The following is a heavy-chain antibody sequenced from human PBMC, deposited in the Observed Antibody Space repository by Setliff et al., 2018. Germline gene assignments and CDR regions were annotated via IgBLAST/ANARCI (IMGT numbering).Heavy chain of an antibody. CDR3: ASSRDYNFWSGYYSPLDY. CDR2: INTGNANT. Sequence: ASVKVSCKASGYTFTNYAIHWVRQAPGQRPEWMGWINTGNANTKYSQKFQGRVTITRDASASTAYMELRSLRSDDTAVYYCASSRDYNFWSGYYSPLDYWGQGTLVTVS. CDR1: GYTFTNYA. V-gene: IGHV1-3*04. D-gene: IGHD3-3*01. J-gene: IGHJ4*02.